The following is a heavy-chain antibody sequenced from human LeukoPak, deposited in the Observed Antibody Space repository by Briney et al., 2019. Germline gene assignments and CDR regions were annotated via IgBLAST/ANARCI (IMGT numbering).Heavy chain of an antibody. J-gene: IGHJ6*02. CDR3: GGGSGSLGYYGMDV. D-gene: IGHD3-10*01. V-gene: IGHV3-53*01. CDR1: GFTVSSNY. Sequence: GGSLRLSCAASGFTVSSNYMSWVRRAPGKGLEWVAVIYSSGNTYYADSVKGRFTISRDNSKNILYLQMNSLRAEDTALYYCGGGSGSLGYYGMDVWGQGTTVTVSS. CDR2: IYSSGNT.